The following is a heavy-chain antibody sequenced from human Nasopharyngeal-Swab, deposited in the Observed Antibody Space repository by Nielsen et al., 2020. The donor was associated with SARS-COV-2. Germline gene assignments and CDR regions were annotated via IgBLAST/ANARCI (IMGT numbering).Heavy chain of an antibody. J-gene: IGHJ6*02. Sequence: GEFLKISCAAPGFTFSGSAMHWVRQASGKGLEWVGRIRSKANSYATAYAASVKGRFTISRDDSKNTAYLQMNSLKTEDTAVYYCTRRPLTPANGMDVWGQGTTVTVSS. CDR3: TRRPLTPANGMDV. V-gene: IGHV3-73*01. D-gene: IGHD1-14*01. CDR2: IRSKANSYAT. CDR1: GFTFSGSA.